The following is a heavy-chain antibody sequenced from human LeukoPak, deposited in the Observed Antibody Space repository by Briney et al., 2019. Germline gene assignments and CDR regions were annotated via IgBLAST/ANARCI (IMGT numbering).Heavy chain of an antibody. D-gene: IGHD3-22*01. CDR1: GFTFDDYG. V-gene: IGHV3-20*04. CDR3: ARDRYYYDSSGIQGMAFDI. Sequence: GGSLRLSCAASGFTFDDYGMSWVRQAPGKGLEWVSGINWNGGSTDYADSVKGRFTISRDNAKNSPYLQMDSLRAEDTAVYYCARDRYYYDSSGIQGMAFDIWGQGTMVTVSS. J-gene: IGHJ3*02. CDR2: INWNGGST.